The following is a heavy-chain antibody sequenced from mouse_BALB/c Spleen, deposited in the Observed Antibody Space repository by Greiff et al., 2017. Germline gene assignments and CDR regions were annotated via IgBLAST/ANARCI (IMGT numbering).Heavy chain of an antibody. J-gene: IGHJ4*01. CDR3: ARWGYDGYDAMDY. D-gene: IGHD2-3*01. CDR1: GYAFTNYL. Sequence: QVQLKESGAELVRPGTSVKVSCKASGYAFTNYLIEWVKQRPGQGLEWIGVINPGSGGTNYNEKFKGKATLTADKSSSTAYMQLSSLTSDDSAVYFCARWGYDGYDAMDYWGQGTSVTVSS. V-gene: IGHV1-54*01. CDR2: INPGSGGT.